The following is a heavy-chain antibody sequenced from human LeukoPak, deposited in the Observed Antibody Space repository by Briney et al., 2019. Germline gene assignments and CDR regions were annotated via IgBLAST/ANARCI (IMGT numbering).Heavy chain of an antibody. CDR1: GFTFSTYA. J-gene: IGHJ4*02. Sequence: TGGSLRLSCAASGFTFSTYAVNWVRQAPGKGLEWVSAISSSGGTTYYADSVKGRFTISRDNSKNTLYLQMNSLRAEDTAVYYCARDNYGLDYWGQGTLVTVSS. V-gene: IGHV3-23*01. D-gene: IGHD3-10*01. CDR2: ISSSGGTT. CDR3: ARDNYGLDY.